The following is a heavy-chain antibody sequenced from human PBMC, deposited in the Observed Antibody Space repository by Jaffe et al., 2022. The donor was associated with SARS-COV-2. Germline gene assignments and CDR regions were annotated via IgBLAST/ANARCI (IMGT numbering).Heavy chain of an antibody. CDR1: GGSISSGGYY. Sequence: QVQLQESGPGLVKPSQTLSLTCTVSGGSISSGGYYWSWIRQHPGKGLEWIGYIYYSGSTYYNPSLKSRVTISVDTSKNQFSLKLSSVTAADTAVYYCARVPETFKEMTTVTTRGGWAFDIWGQGTMVTVSS. V-gene: IGHV4-31*03. J-gene: IGHJ3*02. CDR2: IYYSGST. CDR3: ARVPETFKEMTTVTTRGGWAFDI. D-gene: IGHD4-17*01.